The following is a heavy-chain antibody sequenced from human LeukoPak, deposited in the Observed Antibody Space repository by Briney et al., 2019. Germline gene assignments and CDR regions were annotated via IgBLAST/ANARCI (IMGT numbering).Heavy chain of an antibody. CDR3: ARGALYYMDV. CDR1: GFPISTNG. J-gene: IGHJ6*03. Sequence: GGTLRLSCAASGFPISTNGMSWVRQAPGKGLEWVSGIVGGDGGTYYADSVKGRFIISRDNSKNTLYVQMNSLRAEDTAVYYCARGALYYMDVWGKGTTVTISS. V-gene: IGHV3-23*01. CDR2: IVGGDGGT.